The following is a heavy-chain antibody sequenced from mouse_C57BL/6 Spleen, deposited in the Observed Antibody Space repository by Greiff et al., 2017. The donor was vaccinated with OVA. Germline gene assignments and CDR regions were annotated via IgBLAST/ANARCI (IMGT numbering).Heavy chain of an antibody. Sequence: VQLQQSGAELVKPGASVKLSCTASGFNIKDYYMHWVKQRTEQGLEWIGRIDPEDGETKYAPKFQGKATITADTSSNTAYLQLSSLTSEDTAVYYCARHYGNYEYYFDYWGQGTTLTVSS. V-gene: IGHV14-2*01. J-gene: IGHJ2*01. CDR2: IDPEDGET. CDR1: GFNIKDYY. CDR3: ARHYGNYEYYFDY. D-gene: IGHD2-1*01.